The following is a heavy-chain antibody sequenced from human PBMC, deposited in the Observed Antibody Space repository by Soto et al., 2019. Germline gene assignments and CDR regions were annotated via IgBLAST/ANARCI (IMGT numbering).Heavy chain of an antibody. Sequence: GGSLRLSCAASGFTFSSYGMHWVRQAPGKGLEWVAVIWYDGSNKYYADSVKGRFTISRDNSKNTLYLQMNSLRAEDTAVYYCARDRVEVLLWFGDGIYYGMDVWGQGTTVTVSS. CDR3: ARDRVEVLLWFGDGIYYGMDV. J-gene: IGHJ6*02. V-gene: IGHV3-33*01. CDR1: GFTFSSYG. CDR2: IWYDGSNK. D-gene: IGHD3-10*01.